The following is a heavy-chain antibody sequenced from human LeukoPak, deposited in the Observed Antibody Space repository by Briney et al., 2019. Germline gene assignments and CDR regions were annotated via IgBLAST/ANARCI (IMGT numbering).Heavy chain of an antibody. CDR1: GYTFTSYG. J-gene: IGHJ4*02. V-gene: IGHV1-2*02. CDR3: ARDNYGSGSYYKW. Sequence: ASVKVSCKASGYTFTSYGISWMRQAPGQGLEWMGWINPNNGGTNYAQKFQGRVTMTRDTSITTAYMELSRLRSDDTAVYYCARDNYGSGSYYKWWGQGTLVTVSS. CDR2: INPNNGGT. D-gene: IGHD3-10*01.